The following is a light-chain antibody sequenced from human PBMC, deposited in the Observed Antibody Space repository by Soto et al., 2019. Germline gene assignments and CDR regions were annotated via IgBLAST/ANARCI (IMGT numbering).Light chain of an antibody. Sequence: QSALTQPRSVSGSPGQSVTISCTGTYSDVGLYDYLSWYQQHPGKAPKLIISDVTKRPSGVPDRFSGSKSGNTASLNISGLQAEDEADYYCCSYAGTYTYVFGSGTKLTVL. CDR3: CSYAGTYTYV. V-gene: IGLV2-11*01. CDR1: YSDVGLYDY. CDR2: DVT. J-gene: IGLJ1*01.